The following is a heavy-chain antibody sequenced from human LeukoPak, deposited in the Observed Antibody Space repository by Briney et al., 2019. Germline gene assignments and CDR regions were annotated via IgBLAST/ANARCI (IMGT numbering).Heavy chain of an antibody. CDR3: ARGVLLYKTPTLPPDY. D-gene: IGHD4/OR15-4a*01. CDR1: AVSFTDVY. J-gene: IGHJ4*02. Sequence: ASVTVSCTASAVSFTDVYIHSVRQAPGQGLEWMGWINPNSGGTDSAQKFQGRVTMTRDTSISTAYMELSRLRSAAPAVTDRARGVLLYKTPTLPPDYWGQGTLVTVSS. CDR2: INPNSGGT. V-gene: IGHV1-2*02.